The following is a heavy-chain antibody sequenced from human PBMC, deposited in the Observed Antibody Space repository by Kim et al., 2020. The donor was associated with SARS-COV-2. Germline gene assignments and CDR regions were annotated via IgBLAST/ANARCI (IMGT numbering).Heavy chain of an antibody. J-gene: IGHJ5*02. Sequence: SETLSLTCTVSGGSISSYYWSWIRQPPGKGLEWIGYIYYSGSTNYNPSLKSRVTISVDTSKNQFSLKLSSVTAADTAVYYCARDRRGLWSGQNQAWFDP. D-gene: IGHD3-3*01. V-gene: IGHV4-59*13. CDR3: ARDRRGLWSGQNQAWFDP. CDR2: IYYSGST. CDR1: GGSISSYY.